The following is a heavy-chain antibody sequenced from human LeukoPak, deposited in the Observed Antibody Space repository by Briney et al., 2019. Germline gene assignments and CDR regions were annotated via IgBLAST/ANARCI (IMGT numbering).Heavy chain of an antibody. J-gene: IGHJ3*02. CDR3: ARERTTMIVVVITREGAFDI. CDR1: GGTFSSYA. D-gene: IGHD3-22*01. V-gene: IGHV1-69*04. Sequence: ASVKVSCKASGGTFSSYAISWVRQAPGQGLEWMGRIIPTLGIANYAQKFQGRVTITADKSTSTAYMELSSLRSEDTAVYYCARERTTMIVVVITREGAFDIWGQGTMVTASS. CDR2: IIPTLGIA.